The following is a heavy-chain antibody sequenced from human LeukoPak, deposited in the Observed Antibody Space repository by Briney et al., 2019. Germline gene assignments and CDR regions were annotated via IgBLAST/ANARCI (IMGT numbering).Heavy chain of an antibody. J-gene: IGHJ4*02. Sequence: GGSLRPSCAASGFTFSSYAMSWVRQAPGKGLEWVSAISGSGGSTYYADSVKGRFTISRDNSKNTLYLQMNSLRAEDTAVYYCAKPVRGYSGYFDYWGQGTLVTVSS. CDR3: AKPVRGYSGYFDY. D-gene: IGHD5-12*01. CDR2: ISGSGGST. V-gene: IGHV3-23*01. CDR1: GFTFSSYA.